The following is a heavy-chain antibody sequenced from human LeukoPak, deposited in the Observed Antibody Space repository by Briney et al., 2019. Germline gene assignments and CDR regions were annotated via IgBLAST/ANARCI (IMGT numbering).Heavy chain of an antibody. D-gene: IGHD2-2*01. CDR1: GGSITNYY. Sequence: SETLSLTCTVSGGSITNYYWSWIRQPPGKGLEWIGYIHYSGSTKYKSSLKSRVTISVDTSKNQFSLKLSSVTAADTAVYYCASTITAARRFWFDPWGQGTLVTVSS. J-gene: IGHJ5*02. V-gene: IGHV4-59*12. CDR3: ASTITAARRFWFDP. CDR2: IHYSGST.